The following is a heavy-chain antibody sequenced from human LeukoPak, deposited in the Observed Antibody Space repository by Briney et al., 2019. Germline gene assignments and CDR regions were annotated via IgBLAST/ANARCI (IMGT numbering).Heavy chain of an antibody. CDR2: ISPNSGYI. Sequence: GGSLRLSCAASGFTFSSYWMHWVRQAPGKGLEWVASISPNSGYIYYGDSMEGRFTISRDNANNSLHLQMSSLRPDDTAVYYCARDPPLMGEDYFDLWGRGTLVTVSS. CDR3: ARDPPLMGEDYFDL. J-gene: IGHJ4*02. V-gene: IGHV3-21*01. CDR1: GFTFSSYW. D-gene: IGHD3-9*01.